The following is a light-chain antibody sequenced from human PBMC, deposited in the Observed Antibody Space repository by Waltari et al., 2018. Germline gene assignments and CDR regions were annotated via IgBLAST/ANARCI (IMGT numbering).Light chain of an antibody. Sequence: QSVLTQPHSVSGTPGQRVSISCSGSSSNIGSKSVNWYQQAPGTAPKLLIYSNNQRPSGVPDRFSGSKSGTSASLAISGLQSEDEADYYCATWDDSLNGLFGGGTKLTVL. CDR3: ATWDDSLNGL. CDR1: SSNIGSKS. V-gene: IGLV1-44*01. CDR2: SNN. J-gene: IGLJ2*01.